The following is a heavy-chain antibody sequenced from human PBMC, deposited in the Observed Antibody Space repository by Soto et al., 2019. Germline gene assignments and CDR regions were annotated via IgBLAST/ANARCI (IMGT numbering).Heavy chain of an antibody. CDR2: IYYSGST. D-gene: IGHD6-19*01. J-gene: IGHJ5*02. V-gene: IGHV4-39*01. CDR1: GGSISSSSYY. Sequence: PSATLSLTCTVSGGSISSSSYYWGWIRQPPGKGLEWIGSIYYSGSTYYNPSLKSRVTISVDTSKNQFSLKLSSVTAADTAVYYCASSLVAYIAVADTVNWFDPWGQGTLVTVS. CDR3: ASSLVAYIAVADTVNWFDP.